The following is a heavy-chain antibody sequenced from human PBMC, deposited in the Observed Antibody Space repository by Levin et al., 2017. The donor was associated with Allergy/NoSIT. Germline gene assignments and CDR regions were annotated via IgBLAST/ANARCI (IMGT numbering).Heavy chain of an antibody. V-gene: IGHV3-30*04. D-gene: IGHD3-9*01. CDR2: ISYDGSNK. CDR1: GFTFSSYA. J-gene: IGHJ4*02. Sequence: GGSLRLSCAASGFTFSSYAMHWVRQAPGKGLEWVAVISYDGSNKYYADSVKGRFTISRDNSKNTLYLQMNSLRAEDTAVYYCARGEHLGILTGPEPSFDYWGQGTLVTVSS. CDR3: ARGEHLGILTGPEPSFDY.